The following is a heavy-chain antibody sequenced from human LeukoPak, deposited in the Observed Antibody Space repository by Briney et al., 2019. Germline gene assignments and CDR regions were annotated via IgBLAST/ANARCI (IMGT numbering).Heavy chain of an antibody. V-gene: IGHV3-20*01. Sequence: PGGSLRLSCAASGFTFDDYGMSWVRQAPGKGLEWVSGINRNGGSTGYADSVKGRFTISRDNAKNSLYLQMNSLRAEDTALYHCARLVGEGAVAGSGWFDPWGQGTLVTVSS. D-gene: IGHD6-19*01. CDR3: ARLVGEGAVAGSGWFDP. J-gene: IGHJ5*02. CDR1: GFTFDDYG. CDR2: INRNGGST.